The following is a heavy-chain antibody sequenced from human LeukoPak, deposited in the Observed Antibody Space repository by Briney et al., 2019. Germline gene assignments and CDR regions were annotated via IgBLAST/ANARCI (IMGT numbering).Heavy chain of an antibody. V-gene: IGHV3-30*18. Sequence: PGRSLRLSCAASGFTFSSYGMHWVRQAPGKGLEWVAVISYDGSNKYYADSVKGRFTISRDNSKNTLYLQMNSLRAEDTAVYYCAKDSAVLLWFGDPPGAYGMDVWGQGTTVTVSS. CDR1: GFTFSSYG. D-gene: IGHD3-10*01. CDR3: AKDSAVLLWFGDPPGAYGMDV. CDR2: ISYDGSNK. J-gene: IGHJ6*02.